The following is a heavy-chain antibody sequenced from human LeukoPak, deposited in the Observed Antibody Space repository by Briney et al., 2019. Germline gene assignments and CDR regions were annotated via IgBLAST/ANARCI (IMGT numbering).Heavy chain of an antibody. CDR1: GGSFSGYY. CDR3: ASDFGDY. J-gene: IGHJ4*02. CDR2: INHSGST. V-gene: IGHV4-34*01. Sequence: SSETLSLTCAVYGGSFSGYYWSWIRQPPGKGLEWIGEINHSGSTNYNPSLKSRVTISVDTSKNQFSLKLSSVTAADTAVYYCASDFGDYWGQGILVTVSS. D-gene: IGHD4-17*01.